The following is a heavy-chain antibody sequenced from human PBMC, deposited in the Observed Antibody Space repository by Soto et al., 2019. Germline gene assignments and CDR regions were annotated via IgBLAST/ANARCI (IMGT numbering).Heavy chain of an antibody. Sequence: GGSLRLSCAASGFTFSSYSMNWVRQAPGKGLEWVSYISSSSSTIYYADSVKGRFTISRDNAKNSLYLQMNSLRAEDTAVYYCARDLKGYGDYGGFDYWGQGTLVTVSS. CDR2: ISSSSSTI. V-gene: IGHV3-48*01. J-gene: IGHJ4*02. CDR1: GFTFSSYS. CDR3: ARDLKGYGDYGGFDY. D-gene: IGHD4-17*01.